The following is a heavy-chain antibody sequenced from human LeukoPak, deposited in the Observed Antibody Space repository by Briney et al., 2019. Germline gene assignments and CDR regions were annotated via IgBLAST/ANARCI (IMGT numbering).Heavy chain of an antibody. CDR1: GFTFSSYA. CDR2: ISGSGGST. CDR3: ADCSGGSCYNNFDY. V-gene: IGHV3-23*01. Sequence: GGSLRLSCAASGFTFSSYAMSWVRQAPGKGLEWVSAISGSGGSTYYADSVKGRLTISRDNSKNTLYLQMNSLRAEDTAVYYCADCSGGSCYNNFDYWGQGTLVTVSS. J-gene: IGHJ4*02. D-gene: IGHD2-15*01.